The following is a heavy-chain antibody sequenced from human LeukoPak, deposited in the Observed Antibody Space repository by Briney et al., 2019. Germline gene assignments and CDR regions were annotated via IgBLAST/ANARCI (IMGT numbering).Heavy chain of an antibody. V-gene: IGHV1-69*05. J-gene: IGHJ6*03. D-gene: IGHD3-10*01. Sequence: SVKVSCKASGGTFSSYAISWVRQAPGQGLEWMGRIIPIFGTANYAQKFQGRVTITTDESTSTAYMELSSLRSEDTAVYYCARGRYYGSGGNYMDAWGKGTTVTVSS. CDR3: ARGRYYGSGGNYMDA. CDR1: GGTFSSYA. CDR2: IIPIFGTA.